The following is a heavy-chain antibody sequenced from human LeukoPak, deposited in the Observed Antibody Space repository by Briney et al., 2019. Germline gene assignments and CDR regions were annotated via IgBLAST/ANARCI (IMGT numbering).Heavy chain of an antibody. D-gene: IGHD2-2*02. Sequence: GGSLRLSCAASGFTFSTYAMNWVRQAPGKGLEWVSSISSSSSYIYYADSVKGRFPISRDNAKNSLYLQMNSLRAEDTAVYYCAKDSFSHCSSTSCYTFNWFDPWGQGTLVTASS. V-gene: IGHV3-21*01. CDR2: ISSSSSYI. J-gene: IGHJ5*02. CDR1: GFTFSTYA. CDR3: AKDSFSHCSSTSCYTFNWFDP.